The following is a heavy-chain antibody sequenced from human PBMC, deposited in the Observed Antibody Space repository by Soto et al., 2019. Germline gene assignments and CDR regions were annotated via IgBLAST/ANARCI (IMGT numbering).Heavy chain of an antibody. CDR2: ISYDGSNK. V-gene: IGHV3-30*18. D-gene: IGHD3-22*01. J-gene: IGHJ4*02. CDR3: AKARDYDSSGSLGGY. CDR1: GFTFSSYG. Sequence: QVQLVESGGGVVQPGRSLRLSCAASGFTFSSYGMHWVRQAPGKGLEWVAVISYDGSNKYYADSVKGRFTISRDNSKNTLYLQMNSLRAEDTAVYYGAKARDYDSSGSLGGYWGQGTLVTVSS.